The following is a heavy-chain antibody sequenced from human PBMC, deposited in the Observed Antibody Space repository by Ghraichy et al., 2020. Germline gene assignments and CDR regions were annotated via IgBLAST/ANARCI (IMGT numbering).Heavy chain of an antibody. D-gene: IGHD4-23*01. CDR2: ISGYNGNT. Sequence: ASVKVSCKASGYTFTSYGISWVRQAPGQGLEWMGWISGYNGNTNYAQRLKGRVTMTTDTSTSTAYMDLRGLRSDDTAVYYCARDLGVGTLVLDYWGRGTVVTVSS. V-gene: IGHV1-18*01. CDR3: ARDLGVGTLVLDY. J-gene: IGHJ4*02. CDR1: GYTFTSYG.